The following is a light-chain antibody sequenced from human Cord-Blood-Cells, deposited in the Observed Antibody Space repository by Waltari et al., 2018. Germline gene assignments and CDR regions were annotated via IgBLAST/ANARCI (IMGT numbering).Light chain of an antibody. CDR1: ESSLESNY. V-gene: IGLV1-47*01. CDR3: AAWDDSLSGPV. CDR2: RNN. Sequence: LTQLPAASGTHGERLAESRSGNESSLESNYGYWYQQFPGTAPKLLIYRNNQRPSGVPDRFSGSKSGTSASLAISGLRSEDEADYYCAAWDDSLSGPVFGGGTKLTVL. J-gene: IGLJ3*02.